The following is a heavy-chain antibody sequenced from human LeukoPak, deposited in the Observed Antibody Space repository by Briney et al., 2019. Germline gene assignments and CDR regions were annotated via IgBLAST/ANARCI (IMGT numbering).Heavy chain of an antibody. CDR3: ARNHYYGSGSYADY. V-gene: IGHV4-30-4*08. J-gene: IGHJ4*02. CDR2: IYYSGST. D-gene: IGHD3-10*01. CDR1: GGSISSGDYY. Sequence: PSQTLSLTCTVSGGSISSGDYYWRWIRQPPGKGLEWIAYIYYSGSTYYNPSLKSRVTISVDTSKNQFSLKLSSVTAADTAVYYCARNHYYGSGSYADYWGQGTLVTVSS.